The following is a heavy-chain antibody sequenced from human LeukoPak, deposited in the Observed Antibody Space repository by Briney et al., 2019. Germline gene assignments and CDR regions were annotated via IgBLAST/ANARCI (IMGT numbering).Heavy chain of an antibody. CDR1: GGTFSSYA. Sequence: SVKVSCKASGGTFSSYAISWVRQAPGQGLEWMGGIIPIFGTANYAQKFQGGVTITADESTSTAYMELTSLRSEDTAVYYRASRYCSGGRCDSSHYYYYGMDVWGQGTTVTVSS. CDR2: IIPIFGTA. CDR3: ASRYCSGGRCDSSHYYYYGMDV. D-gene: IGHD2-15*01. J-gene: IGHJ6*02. V-gene: IGHV1-69*13.